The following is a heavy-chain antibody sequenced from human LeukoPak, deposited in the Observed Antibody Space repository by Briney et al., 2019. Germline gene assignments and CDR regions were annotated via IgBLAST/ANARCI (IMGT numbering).Heavy chain of an antibody. CDR3: ARHFDYYYMDV. CDR1: GYTFTRYW. J-gene: IGHJ6*03. Sequence: GESLKISCEGSGYTFTRYWIAWVRQMPGKGLEWMGIIYPGDSDTRYSPSFQGQVTISVDKSISTAYLQWSSLKASDTAMYYCARHFDYYYMDVWGKGTTVTVSS. V-gene: IGHV5-51*01. D-gene: IGHD3-3*01. CDR2: IYPGDSDT.